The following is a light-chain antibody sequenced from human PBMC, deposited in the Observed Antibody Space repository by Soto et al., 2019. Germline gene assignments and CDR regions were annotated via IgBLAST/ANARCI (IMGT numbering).Light chain of an antibody. Sequence: ERVLTQSPATLSLSPGERATLSCRASQSVSSSYLAWYQQKPGQAPRLLIYGASSRATGIPDRFSGSGSGTDFTLTISRLEPEDFAVYYCQQYGSSQWTFGQGTKVDI. V-gene: IGKV3-20*01. J-gene: IGKJ1*01. CDR1: QSVSSSY. CDR2: GAS. CDR3: QQYGSSQWT.